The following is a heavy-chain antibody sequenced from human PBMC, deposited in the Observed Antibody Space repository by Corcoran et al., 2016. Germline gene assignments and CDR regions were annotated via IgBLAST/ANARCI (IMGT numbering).Heavy chain of an antibody. V-gene: IGHV1-2*02. Sequence: QVQLVQSGAEVKKPGASVKVSCKASGYTFTGYYMHWVRQAPGQGLEWMGWINPNSGGTNYAQKFKGRVTMTRDTSISTAYMELSRRRSDDPAVYYCAKEQQLGLGRYYGRDGWGQGTTVTVSS. CDR2: INPNSGGT. D-gene: IGHD6-13*01. CDR1: GYTFTGYY. CDR3: AKEQQLGLGRYYGRDG. J-gene: IGHJ6*02.